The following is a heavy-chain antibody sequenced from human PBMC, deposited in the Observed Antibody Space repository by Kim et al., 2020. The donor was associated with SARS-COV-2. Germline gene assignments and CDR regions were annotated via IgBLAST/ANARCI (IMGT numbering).Heavy chain of an antibody. CDR3: ARDGKQPWYFDL. Sequence: GGSLRLSCAASGFTFSSYGMHWVRQAPGKGLEWVAVIWYDGSNKYYADSVKGRFTISRDNSKNTLYLQMNSLRAEDTAVYYCARDGKQPWYFDLGGRGTLVTVSS. CDR1: GFTFSSYG. D-gene: IGHD6-13*01. V-gene: IGHV3-33*01. J-gene: IGHJ2*01. CDR2: IWYDGSNK.